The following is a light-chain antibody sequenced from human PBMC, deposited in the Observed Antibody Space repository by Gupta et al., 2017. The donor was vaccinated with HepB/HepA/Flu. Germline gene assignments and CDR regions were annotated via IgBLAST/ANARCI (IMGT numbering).Light chain of an antibody. Sequence: QLAQSPSSLSASVGDRVPITCRASQSRSSYRIWYQQKTGKAPKLRIYAASSLHSGVPSRFSGSGSGTDFTLTISSLEPEDFATYYCQQNYRSPYTFGGGTKLEIK. V-gene: IGKV1-39*01. J-gene: IGKJ4*01. CDR2: AAS. CDR1: QSRSSY. CDR3: QQNYRSPYT.